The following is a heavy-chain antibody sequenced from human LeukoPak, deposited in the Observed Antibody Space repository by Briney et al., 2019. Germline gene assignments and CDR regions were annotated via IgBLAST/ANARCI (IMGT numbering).Heavy chain of an antibody. CDR3: ARDPEGHGYYFDY. CDR1: GGSTSNYF. CDR2: IHTSGST. J-gene: IGHJ4*02. V-gene: IGHV4-4*07. Sequence: SETLSLTCTVSGGSTSNYFRTWLRQSAGKGLEWIGRIHTSGSTNYNPSLKSRVSMSVDTSKNQFSPKLSSVTPADTAVYYCARDPEGHGYYFDYWGQGALVTVSS. D-gene: IGHD3-3*01.